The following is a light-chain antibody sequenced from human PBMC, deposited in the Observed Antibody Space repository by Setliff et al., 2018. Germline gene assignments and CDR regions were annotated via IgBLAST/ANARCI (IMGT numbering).Light chain of an antibody. CDR2: DSF. CDR3: STYRSSVSLVWV. V-gene: IGLV2-14*03. Sequence: QSALTQPASVSGSPGQSTTISCTGTSSDVGGYNYVSWYQQHPGKAPKLMLYDSFNRPSGVSNRFSGSKSGSTASLIISDLQTEDEAEYYCSTYRSSVSLVWVFGGGTKVTVL. CDR1: SSDVGGYNY. J-gene: IGLJ3*02.